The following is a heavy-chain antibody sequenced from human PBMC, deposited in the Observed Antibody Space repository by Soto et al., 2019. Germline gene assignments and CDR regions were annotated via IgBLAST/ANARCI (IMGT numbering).Heavy chain of an antibody. CDR1: GFTFSSYG. Sequence: GGSLRLSCAASGFTFSSYGMHWVRQAPGKGLEWVAVISYDGSNKYYADSVKGRFTISRDNSKNTLYLQMNSLRAEDTAVYYCAKVGLWFGEEYYFDYWGQGTLVTVSS. CDR3: AKVGLWFGEEYYFDY. CDR2: ISYDGSNK. J-gene: IGHJ4*02. V-gene: IGHV3-30*18. D-gene: IGHD3-10*01.